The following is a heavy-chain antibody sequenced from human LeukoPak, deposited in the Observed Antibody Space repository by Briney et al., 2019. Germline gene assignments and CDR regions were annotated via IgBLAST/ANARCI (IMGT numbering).Heavy chain of an antibody. V-gene: IGHV4-59*01. Sequence: SETLSLTCTVSGASISSYYWSWIRQPPGKGLGWIVYIFHSGSTNYNPSLKSRVTISVDTSKNQLSLKLSSVTAADTAVYYCARGAPGGNDYGDYWGQGTLVTVSS. J-gene: IGHJ4*02. CDR1: GASISSYY. CDR2: IFHSGST. CDR3: ARGAPGGNDYGDY.